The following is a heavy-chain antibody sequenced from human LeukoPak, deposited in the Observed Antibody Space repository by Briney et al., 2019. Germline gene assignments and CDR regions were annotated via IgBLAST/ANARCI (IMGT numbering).Heavy chain of an antibody. CDR1: GYTFTDYY. J-gene: IGHJ3*01. CDR2: ITPNSGAT. D-gene: IGHD1/OR15-1a*01. V-gene: IGHV1-2*02. Sequence: ASVKVSCKASGYTFTDYYIHRVRQAPGQGLEGMGWITPNSGATNYAQRFQGRVTMTRDMSISTAYMELGRLRSDDTAVYYCARVEQISHFAFDVWGQGALVTVSS. CDR3: ARVEQISHFAFDV.